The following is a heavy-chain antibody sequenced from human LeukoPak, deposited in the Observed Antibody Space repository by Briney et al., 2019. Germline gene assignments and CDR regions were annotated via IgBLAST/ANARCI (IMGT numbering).Heavy chain of an antibody. V-gene: IGHV4-59*01. CDR2: IYYSGST. J-gene: IGHJ3*02. CDR1: GGSISSYY. Sequence: SQTLSLTCTVSGGSISSYYWSWIRQPPGKGLEWIGYIYYSGSTNYNPSLKSRVTISVDTSKNQFSLKLSSVTAADTAVYYCARDAVIPAAMVDAFDIWGQGTMVTVSS. CDR3: ARDAVIPAAMVDAFDI. D-gene: IGHD2-2*01.